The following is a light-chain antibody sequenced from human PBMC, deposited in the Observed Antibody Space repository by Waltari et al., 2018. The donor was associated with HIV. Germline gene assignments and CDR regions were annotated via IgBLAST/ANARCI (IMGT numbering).Light chain of an antibody. Sequence: DFVMSQSPDSLAVSLGERATINCKSSQSVLYRSNNMNYLSWYQQKAGQPPKLLIYWASTRASGVPDRIRGSGSGTDFTLTINSLQPEDFATYYCQQANTFPLTFGGGTKVEIK. CDR2: WAS. V-gene: IGKV4-1*01. CDR1: QSVLYRSNNMNY. J-gene: IGKJ4*01. CDR3: QQANTFPLT.